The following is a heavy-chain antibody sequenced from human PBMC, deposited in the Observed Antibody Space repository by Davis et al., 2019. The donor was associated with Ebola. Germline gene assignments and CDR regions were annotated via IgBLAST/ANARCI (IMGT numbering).Heavy chain of an antibody. CDR3: ARGRAYNWFDP. V-gene: IGHV4-34*01. CDR1: GGSFSGYY. CDR2: INHSGST. Sequence: GSLRLSCAVYGGSFSGYYWSWIRQPPGKGLEWIGEINHSGSTNYNPSLKSRVTISVDTSKNQFSLKLSSVTAADTAVYYCARGRAYNWFDPWVQGTLVTVSS. J-gene: IGHJ5*02.